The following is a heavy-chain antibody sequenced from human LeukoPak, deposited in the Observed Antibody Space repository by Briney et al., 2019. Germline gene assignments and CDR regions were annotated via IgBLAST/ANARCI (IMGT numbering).Heavy chain of an antibody. V-gene: IGHV3-49*04. J-gene: IGHJ4*02. D-gene: IGHD4-17*01. Sequence: GGSLRLSWTASGFTFGDYAMSWVRQAPGKGLEWVGFIRSKAYGGTTEYAASVKGRCTISRDDSKSIAYLQMNSLKTEDTAVYYCTRDFYGDYGFYYFDYWGQGTLVTVSS. CDR2: IRSKAYGGTT. CDR1: GFTFGDYA. CDR3: TRDFYGDYGFYYFDY.